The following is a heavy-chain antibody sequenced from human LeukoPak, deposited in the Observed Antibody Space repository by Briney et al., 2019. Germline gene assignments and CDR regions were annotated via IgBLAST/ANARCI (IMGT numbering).Heavy chain of an antibody. Sequence: GGSLRLSCAASGFTVSRKYMSWVRQAPGKGLEWVAVIYTDGSTYYAESVKDRFTISRDNSKNTPYLQMNSLRAEDMAVYYCARDYGDLWGQGTLVTVSS. D-gene: IGHD3-10*01. J-gene: IGHJ5*02. CDR3: ARDYGDL. CDR1: GFTVSRKY. V-gene: IGHV3-53*03. CDR2: IYTDGST.